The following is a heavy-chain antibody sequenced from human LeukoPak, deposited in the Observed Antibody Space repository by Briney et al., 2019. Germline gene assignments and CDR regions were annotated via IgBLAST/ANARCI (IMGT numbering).Heavy chain of an antibody. J-gene: IGHJ4*02. CDR3: ARDRSRDGYKFEPFDY. D-gene: IGHD5-24*01. V-gene: IGHV1-2*02. CDR1: GYTFTGYY. CDR2: INPDSGGT. Sequence: GASVKVSCKASGYTFTGYYMHWVRQAPGQGLEWMGWINPDSGGTHYAQKFQGRVTMTRDTSKNQVVLTMTNMDPVDTATYYCARDRSRDGYKFEPFDYWGQGTLVTVSS.